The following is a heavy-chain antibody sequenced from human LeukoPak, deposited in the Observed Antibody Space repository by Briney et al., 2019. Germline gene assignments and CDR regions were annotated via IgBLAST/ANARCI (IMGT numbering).Heavy chain of an antibody. J-gene: IGHJ4*02. CDR2: ISGGGDNT. D-gene: IGHD2-2*01. CDR1: GFTLSSYW. CDR3: AKERGSLPAGQNRFDY. Sequence: GGSLRLSCAASGFTLSSYWMHWVRHAPGKGLEWVSAISGGGDNTYYADSVKGRFTISRDNSKNTLYLHMNSLRAEDTAVYYCAKERGSLPAGQNRFDYWGQGTLVTVSS. V-gene: IGHV3-23*01.